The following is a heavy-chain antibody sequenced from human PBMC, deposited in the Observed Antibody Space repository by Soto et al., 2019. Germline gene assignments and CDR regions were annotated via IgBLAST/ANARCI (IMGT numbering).Heavy chain of an antibody. CDR1: GLTFSDHY. D-gene: IGHD1-7*01. CDR3: VRAARSGTTHFDY. J-gene: IGHJ4*02. CDR2: SRNKAKRYTT. V-gene: IGHV3-72*01. Sequence: EVQLVESGGVLVQPGGSLRLSCVASGLTFSDHYMDWVRQAPGKGLEWVGRSRNKAKRYTTDYAASVKGRFTISRDDSKSSVYLQMNSLETEDTAVYYCVRAARSGTTHFDYWGQGTLVTVSS.